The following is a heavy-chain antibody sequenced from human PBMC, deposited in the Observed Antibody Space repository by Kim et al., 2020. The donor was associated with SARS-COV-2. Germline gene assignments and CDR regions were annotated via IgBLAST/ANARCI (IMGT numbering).Heavy chain of an antibody. CDR3: ANEIRPNDY. D-gene: IGHD1-1*01. V-gene: IGHV3-23*05. CDR1: GFTLSNRG. Sequence: GGSLRRSCTASGFTLSNRGMTWVRQPPGKGLEWVSTIYINGATIYADSVKGRFTISRDNSKNTLYLQMNSLRVEDTAVYYCANEIRPNDYWGQGTLVTVSS. CDR2: IYINGAT. J-gene: IGHJ4*02.